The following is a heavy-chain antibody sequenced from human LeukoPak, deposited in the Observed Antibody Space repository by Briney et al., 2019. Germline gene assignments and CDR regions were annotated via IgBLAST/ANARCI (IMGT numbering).Heavy chain of an antibody. CDR1: GGSISSYY. J-gene: IGHJ4*02. CDR3: AVGRGYSGLDY. V-gene: IGHV4-59*01. CDR2: IYYSGST. Sequence: ASETLSLTSTVSGGSISSYYWSWVRQPPGKGLEWIGYIYYSGSTNYNPSLKSRVTISVDTSKNQFSLKLSSVTAADTAVYYCAVGRGYSGLDYWGQGTLVTVSS. D-gene: IGHD5-12*01.